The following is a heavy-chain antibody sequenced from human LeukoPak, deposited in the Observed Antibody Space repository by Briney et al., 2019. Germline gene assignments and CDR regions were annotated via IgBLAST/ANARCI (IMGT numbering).Heavy chain of an antibody. CDR2: INHSGST. CDR3: ARRRLFLGYWSDP. D-gene: IGHD3-22*01. J-gene: IGHJ5*02. V-gene: IGHV4-34*01. CDR1: GGSFSGYY. Sequence: PSETLSLTCAVYGGSFSGYYWSWIRQPPGKGLEWIGEINHSGSTNYNPSLKSRVTISVDTSKNQFSLKLSSVTAADTAVYYCARRRLFLGYWSDPWGQGTLVTVSS.